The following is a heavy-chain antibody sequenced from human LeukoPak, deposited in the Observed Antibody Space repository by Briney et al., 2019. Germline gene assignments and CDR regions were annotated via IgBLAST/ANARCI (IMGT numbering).Heavy chain of an antibody. V-gene: IGHV4-39*07. CDR1: GGSISSSSYY. Sequence: SETLSLTCTVSGGSISSSSYYWGWIRQPPGKGLEWIGSIYYSGSTYYNPSLKSRVTISVDTSENQLSLKLYSVTAADTAVYYCARDGRFPPEVLPRYFDYWGQGTLVTVSS. J-gene: IGHJ4*02. CDR2: IYYSGST. D-gene: IGHD4/OR15-4a*01. CDR3: ARDGRFPPEVLPRYFDY.